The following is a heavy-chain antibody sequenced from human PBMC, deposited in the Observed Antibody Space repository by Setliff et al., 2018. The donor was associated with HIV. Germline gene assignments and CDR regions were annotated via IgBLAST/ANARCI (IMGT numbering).Heavy chain of an antibody. Sequence: SETLSLTCAVSGYSISSGYYWGWIRQPPGKGLEWIGSVFHSGSTYYNPSLKSRVTMSVDTSKNQFSLKLSSVTAADTAVYYCARDRYGGYAYFDYWGQGTLVTVSS. V-gene: IGHV4-38-2*02. CDR2: VFHSGST. CDR3: ARDRYGGYAYFDY. CDR1: GYSISSGYY. J-gene: IGHJ4*02. D-gene: IGHD4-17*01.